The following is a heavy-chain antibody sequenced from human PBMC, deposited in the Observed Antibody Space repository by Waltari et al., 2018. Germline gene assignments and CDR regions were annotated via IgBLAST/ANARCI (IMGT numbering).Heavy chain of an antibody. J-gene: IGHJ4*02. D-gene: IGHD1-26*01. V-gene: IGHV3-21*02. CDR1: GFTFFTST. CDR3: GRPLGGNSPLQY. CDR2: ISSSSRHI. Sequence: EVQLVESGVGLVKPGESLRLSCAASGFTFFTSTMAWVRTAPGKGLEWGSSISSSSRHIYYADAMKGRFTVSRDNAKNSLFLQMSSLTAEDTAVYFCGRPLGGNSPLQYWGQGILVTVSS.